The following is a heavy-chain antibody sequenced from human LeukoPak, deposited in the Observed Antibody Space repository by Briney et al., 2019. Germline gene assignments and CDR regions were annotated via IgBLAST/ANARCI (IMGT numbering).Heavy chain of an antibody. Sequence: GGSLRLSCAASGFTFSSYYMSWVRQAPGKGLEWVANIKQDGSEKYYVDSLKGRFTISRDNAKNSLYLQMNSLRAEDTAVYYCARVSKGLIVDYGMDVWGQGTTVTVSS. CDR3: ARVSKGLIVDYGMDV. CDR1: GFTFSSYY. D-gene: IGHD2-15*01. CDR2: IKQDGSEK. J-gene: IGHJ6*02. V-gene: IGHV3-7*01.